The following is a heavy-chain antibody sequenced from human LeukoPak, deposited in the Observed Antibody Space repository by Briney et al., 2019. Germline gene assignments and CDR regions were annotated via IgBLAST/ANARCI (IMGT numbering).Heavy chain of an antibody. Sequence: GESLKISCKGPGYSFTSYWIGWVRQMPGKGLEWMGIIYPGDSDTTYSPSFQGQVTISADKSISTAYLQWSSLKASDTAMYYCARRGYSYDGAFDIWGQGTMVTVSS. CDR2: IYPGDSDT. D-gene: IGHD5-18*01. CDR3: ARRGYSYDGAFDI. V-gene: IGHV5-51*01. CDR1: GYSFTSYW. J-gene: IGHJ3*02.